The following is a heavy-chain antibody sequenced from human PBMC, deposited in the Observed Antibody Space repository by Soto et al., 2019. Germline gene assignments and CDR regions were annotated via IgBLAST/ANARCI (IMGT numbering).Heavy chain of an antibody. V-gene: IGHV3-15*01. CDR2: IKSKTDGGTR. D-gene: IGHD1-26*01. J-gene: IGHJ6*02. Sequence: EVQLVESGGGLVKPGGSLRLSCAASGFTFSNAWMSWVRQVPGKGLEWVGRIKSKTDGGTRDYAAPVKARFTISREDSNKTLYLQMNSLKAEDTGVYYCTRGSYQGNYYYYGMDVWCQGTTVTVSS. CDR1: GFTFSNAW. CDR3: TRGSYQGNYYYYGMDV.